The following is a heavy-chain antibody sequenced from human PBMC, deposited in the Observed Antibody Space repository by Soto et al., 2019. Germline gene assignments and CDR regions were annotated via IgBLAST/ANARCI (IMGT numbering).Heavy chain of an antibody. CDR2: INAGNGNT. CDR1: GYTFTSYA. J-gene: IGHJ4*02. CDR3: ARTPGGSSSFVDY. Sequence: GASVKVSCKASGYTFTSYAMHWVRQAPGQRLEWMGWINAGNGNTKYSQKFQGRVTITRDTSASTAYMEPSSLRSEDTAVYYCARTPGGSSSFVDYWGQGTLVTVSS. D-gene: IGHD6-6*01. V-gene: IGHV1-3*01.